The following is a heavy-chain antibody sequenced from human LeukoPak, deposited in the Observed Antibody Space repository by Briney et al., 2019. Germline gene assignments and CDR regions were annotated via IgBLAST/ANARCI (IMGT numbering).Heavy chain of an antibody. CDR1: GGSISSGSYY. CDR3: ARGAGYYDSSGLY. J-gene: IGHJ4*02. V-gene: IGHV4-61*02. D-gene: IGHD3-22*01. Sequence: SETLSLTCTVSGGSISSGSYYWSWIRQPAGKGLEWIGRIYTSGSTNYNPSLKSRVTISVDTSKNQFSLKLSSVTAADTAVYYCARGAGYYDSSGLYWGQGTLVTVSS. CDR2: IYTSGST.